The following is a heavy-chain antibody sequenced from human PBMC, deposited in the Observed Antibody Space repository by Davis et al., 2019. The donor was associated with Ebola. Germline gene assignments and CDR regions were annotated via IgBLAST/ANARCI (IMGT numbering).Heavy chain of an antibody. CDR1: GYTFTTYDSYG. Sequence: ASVKVSCKASGYTFTTYDSYGISWVRQAPGQGLEWMGRINPNSGGTNYAQRFQGRVTMTRDTSISTAYMELSRLTSDDTAVYYCASGTTVTTGFDNWGQGTLVTVAS. CDR2: INPNSGGT. V-gene: IGHV1-2*06. D-gene: IGHD4-17*01. CDR3: ASGTTVTTGFDN. J-gene: IGHJ4*02.